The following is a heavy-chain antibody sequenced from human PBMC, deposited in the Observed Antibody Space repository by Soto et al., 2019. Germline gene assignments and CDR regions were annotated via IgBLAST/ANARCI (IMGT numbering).Heavy chain of an antibody. CDR3: ARDERGTCTGPSCYYFDY. Sequence: ASVKVSCKVSGDSLTDLSIHWVRQAPGKGLEYMGGFDPEDGEAMYAQNFQGRVTMTEDTSTDTSYMELTSLTSDDTAVYYCARDERGTCTGPSCYYFDYWGQGTMVTVSS. D-gene: IGHD2-2*01. V-gene: IGHV1-24*01. J-gene: IGHJ4*02. CDR2: FDPEDGEA. CDR1: GDSLTDLS.